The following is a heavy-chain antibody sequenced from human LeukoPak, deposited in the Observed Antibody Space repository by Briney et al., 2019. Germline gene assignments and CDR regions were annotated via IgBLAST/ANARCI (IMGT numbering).Heavy chain of an antibody. CDR2: IYYSGST. V-gene: IGHV4-30-4*01. D-gene: IGHD3-10*01. J-gene: IGHJ6*02. Sequence: SQTLSLTCTVSGGSISSGDYYWSWIRQPPGKGLEWIGYIYYSGSTYYNPSLKSRVTISVDKSKNQFSLKLSSVTAADTAVYYCARTQEYYGSGSAYYYGMDVWGQGTTVTVSS. CDR3: ARTQEYYGSGSAYYYGMDV. CDR1: GGSISSGDYY.